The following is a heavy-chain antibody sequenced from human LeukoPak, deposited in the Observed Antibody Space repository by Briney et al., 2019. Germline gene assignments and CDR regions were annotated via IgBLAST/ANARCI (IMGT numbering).Heavy chain of an antibody. Sequence: SQTLSLTCTVSGGSISSGGYYWSWIRQPAGKGLEWIGRIYTSGSTNYNPSLKSRVTISVDTSKNQFSLKLSSVTAADTAVYYCARGDDYGDYFDYWGQGTLVTVSS. J-gene: IGHJ4*02. CDR3: ARGDDYGDYFDY. V-gene: IGHV4-61*02. CDR1: GGSISSGGYY. CDR2: IYTSGST. D-gene: IGHD4-17*01.